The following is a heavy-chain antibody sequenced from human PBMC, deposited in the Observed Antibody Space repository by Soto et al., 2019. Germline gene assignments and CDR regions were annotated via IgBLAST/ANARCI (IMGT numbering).Heavy chain of an antibody. V-gene: IGHV3-53*01. CDR3: VGSSSSYYFEN. Sequence: PGGSLRLSCAASGFTVGSNYMSWVRQAPGKGLQWVSFVYTGGSTYYADSVQGRFTISRDQSTNIVYLQMSDLRVEDTAVYYCVGSSSSYYFENWGQGTLVTVSS. D-gene: IGHD6-25*01. J-gene: IGHJ4*02. CDR2: VYTGGST. CDR1: GFTVGSNY.